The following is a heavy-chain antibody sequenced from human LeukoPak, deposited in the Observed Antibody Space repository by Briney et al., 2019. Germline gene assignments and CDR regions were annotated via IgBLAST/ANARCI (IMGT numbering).Heavy chain of an antibody. CDR3: ARQTYSYAPFDY. V-gene: IGHV5-51*01. D-gene: IGHD5-18*01. J-gene: IGHJ4*02. CDR2: IYPGDSDA. Sequence: GESLKISCKGSGYSFTSYWIGWVRQMPGKGLEWMGIIYPGDSDARYSPSFQGQVTISADKSITTAYLQWTSLKASDTAMYYCARQTYSYAPFDYWGQGTLVTVSS. CDR1: GYSFTSYW.